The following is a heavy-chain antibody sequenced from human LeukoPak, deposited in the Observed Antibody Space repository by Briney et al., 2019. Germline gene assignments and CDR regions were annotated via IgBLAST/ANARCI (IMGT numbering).Heavy chain of an antibody. CDR1: GFTFSSYW. CDR2: IKQDGSEK. J-gene: IGHJ4*02. CDR3: ARHPTVTRYYFDY. V-gene: IGHV3-7*01. Sequence: GESLRLSCAASGFTFSSYWMSWVRQAPGKGLEWVANIKQDGSEKYYVDSVKGRFTISRDNAKNPLYLQMNSLRAEDTAVYYCARHPTVTRYYFDYWGQGTLVTVSS. D-gene: IGHD4-17*01.